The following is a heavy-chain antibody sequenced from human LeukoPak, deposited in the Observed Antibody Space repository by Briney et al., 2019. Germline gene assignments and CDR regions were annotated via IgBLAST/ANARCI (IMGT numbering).Heavy chain of an antibody. Sequence: SETLSLTCAASGASFSSYYWSWIRQTPGKGLEWIGNIIYSGATNYNPSLKSRVTISVDTSKNQFSLKLSSVTAADTAVYYCARDRLQLQSWGQGTLVTVSS. CDR3: ARDRLQLQS. D-gene: IGHD1-1*01. CDR2: IIYSGAT. V-gene: IGHV4-59*01. J-gene: IGHJ5*02. CDR1: GASFSSYY.